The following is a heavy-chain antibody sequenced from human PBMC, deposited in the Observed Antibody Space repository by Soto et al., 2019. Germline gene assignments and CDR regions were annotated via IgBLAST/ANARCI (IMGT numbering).Heavy chain of an antibody. D-gene: IGHD6-13*01. CDR2: IISSGVST. J-gene: IGHJ1*01. V-gene: IGHV3-23*01. CDR3: AKAVGSSYGTEYSQH. CDR1: GFTFSTYA. Sequence: EVQLLESGGGLVQPGGSLRLSCAASGFTFSTYAMNWVRQAPGKGLEWVSLIISSGVSTYYADSVKGRFTISGDKSKSTLYLQMNSLRADDTAVYYCAKAVGSSYGTEYSQHRCQGTLVTVSS.